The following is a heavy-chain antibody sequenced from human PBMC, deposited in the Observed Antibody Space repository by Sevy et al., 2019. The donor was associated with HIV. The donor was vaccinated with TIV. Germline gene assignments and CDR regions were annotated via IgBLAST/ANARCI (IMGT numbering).Heavy chain of an antibody. D-gene: IGHD1-26*01. CDR3: ARWWELRYDAFDI. CDR2: TYYRSKWYN. CDR1: GDSVSSNSAA. V-gene: IGHV6-1*01. Sequence: SQTLSLTCAISGDSVSSNSAAWNWIRQSPSGGLEWLGRTYYRSKWYNDYAVSVKSRITINPDTSKNQFSLQLNSVTPEDTAVYYCARWWELRYDAFDIWGQGTMVTVS. J-gene: IGHJ3*02.